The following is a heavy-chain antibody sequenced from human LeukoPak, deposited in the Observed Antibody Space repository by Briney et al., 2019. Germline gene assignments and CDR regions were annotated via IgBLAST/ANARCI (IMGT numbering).Heavy chain of an antibody. CDR2: ISGSGRYT. CDR3: AKIRDYDILTGYSDFDY. Sequence: GGSLRLSCADSGFTFSSYAVSWVRQAPGKGLEWVSAISGSGRYTYYADSVKGRFTISRDNSKNTLYLQMNSLRAEDTAVYYYAKIRDYDILTGYSDFDYWGQGTLVTVSS. J-gene: IGHJ4*02. D-gene: IGHD3-9*01. CDR1: GFTFSSYA. V-gene: IGHV3-23*01.